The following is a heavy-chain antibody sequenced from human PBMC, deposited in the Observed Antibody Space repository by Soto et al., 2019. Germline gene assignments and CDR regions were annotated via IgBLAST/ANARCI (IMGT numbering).Heavy chain of an antibody. D-gene: IGHD3-16*02. CDR3: ISFDVWGSNRYTSSDP. CDR1: GFSFSRYW. V-gene: IGHV3-74*01. Sequence: LRLSCAVSGFSFSRYWMHWVRQAPGKGLVWVARIRSDGSSTTYADSVKGRFTISRDNAKNTLYLQMNSLGVEDTAIYYCISFDVWGSNRYTSSDPWGQGTLVTVSS. J-gene: IGHJ5*02. CDR2: IRSDGSST.